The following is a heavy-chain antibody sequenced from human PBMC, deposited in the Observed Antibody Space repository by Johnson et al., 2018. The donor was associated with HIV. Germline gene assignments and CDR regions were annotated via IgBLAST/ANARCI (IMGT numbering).Heavy chain of an antibody. CDR3: VRGSSGKYIADFDI. CDR1: GFTFNSYA. Sequence: VQLVESGGGVVQPGSSLRLSCAASGFTFNSYAMTWVRQAPGKGLEWVSTISGSGAITYYADSVKGRFTISRDNSRNTLYLQINSLRAEDTAVYYCVRGSSGKYIADFDIWGQGAMVTVSS. D-gene: IGHD3-22*01. CDR2: ISGSGAIT. V-gene: IGHV3-23*04. J-gene: IGHJ3*02.